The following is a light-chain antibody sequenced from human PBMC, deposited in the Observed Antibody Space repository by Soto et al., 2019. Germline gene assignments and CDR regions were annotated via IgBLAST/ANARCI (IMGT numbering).Light chain of an antibody. CDR1: QSVSSN. V-gene: IGKV3D-15*02. CDR3: HQYDNAPQT. CDR2: GAS. J-gene: IGKJ2*01. Sequence: EIVLTQSPDTLSVSPGERVAFSCRASQSVSSNLAWYQQKPGQTPRLLIYGASTRATGIPDKFSGTGSGTDYSLTIDRLEPEDSAVYYCHQYDNAPQTFGQGTKV.